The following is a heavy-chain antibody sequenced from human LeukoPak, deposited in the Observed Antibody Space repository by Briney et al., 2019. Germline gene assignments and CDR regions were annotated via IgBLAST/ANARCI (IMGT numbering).Heavy chain of an antibody. CDR2: ISAYNGNT. V-gene: IGHV1-18*01. CDR3: ARITEVAYCGGDCYSGYFDY. Sequence: GASVKVSCKASGYTFTSYGISWVRQAPGQGLEWMGWISAYNGNTNYAQKLQGRVTMTTDTSTSTAYMELRSLRSDDTAVYYCARITEVAYCGGDCYSGYFDYWGQGTLVTVSS. J-gene: IGHJ4*02. CDR1: GYTFTSYG. D-gene: IGHD2-21*02.